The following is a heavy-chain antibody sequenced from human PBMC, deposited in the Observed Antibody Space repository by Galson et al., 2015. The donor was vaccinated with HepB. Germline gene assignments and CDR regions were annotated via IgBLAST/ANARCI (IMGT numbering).Heavy chain of an antibody. CDR3: AKSYPENYYYGMDV. CDR2: INPSGGST. D-gene: IGHD2-21*01. CDR1: GGTFSSYA. Sequence: SVKVSCKASGGTFSSYAISWVRQAPGQGLEWMGLINPSGGSTSYAQKFQGRVTMTRETSTSTVYMELSSLRSEDTAVYYCAKSYPENYYYGMDVWGQGTTVTVSS. J-gene: IGHJ6*02. V-gene: IGHV1-46*01.